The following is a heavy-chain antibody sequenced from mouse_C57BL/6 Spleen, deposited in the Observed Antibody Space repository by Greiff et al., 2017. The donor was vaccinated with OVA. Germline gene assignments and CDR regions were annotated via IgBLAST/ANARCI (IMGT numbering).Heavy chain of an antibody. D-gene: IGHD1-1*01. CDR1: GYSFTGYY. CDR3: ARSGYYGSSFYWYFDV. J-gene: IGHJ1*03. V-gene: IGHV1-42*01. Sequence: VQLQQSGPELVKPGASVKISCKASGYSFTGYYMNWVKQSPEKSLEWIGEINPSTGGTTYNQKFKAKATLTVDKSSSTAYMQLKSLTSEDSAVYYCARSGYYGSSFYWYFDVWGTGTTVTVSS. CDR2: INPSTGGT.